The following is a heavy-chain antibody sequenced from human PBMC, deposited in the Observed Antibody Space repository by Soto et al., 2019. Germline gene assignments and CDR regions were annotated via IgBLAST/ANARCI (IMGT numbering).Heavy chain of an antibody. CDR2: ISNIGVTT. D-gene: IGHD3-10*01. CDR3: SKGSAASGWLTHNY. J-gene: IGHJ4*02. CDR1: GLPFTSYS. Sequence: EVQFLESGGGLVQPGGSLRLSCSVSGLPFTSYSMSWVRQPPGKGLEWVSDISNIGVTTNYADSVKGRFTVSRDNSKNTVYPQMNSLRAEDTAVYYCSKGSAASGWLTHNYWGQGTLVTVSS. V-gene: IGHV3-23*01.